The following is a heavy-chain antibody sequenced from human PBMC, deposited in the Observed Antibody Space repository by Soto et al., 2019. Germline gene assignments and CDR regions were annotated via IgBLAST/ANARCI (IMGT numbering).Heavy chain of an antibody. CDR3: ARDATAAGEIDY. Sequence: GGSLRLSCAASGFTFSSYAMHWVRQAPGKGLEWVAVISYDGSNKYYADSVKGRFTISRDNSKNTLYLQMNSLRAEDTAVYYCARDATAAGEIDYWGQGTLVTVSS. CDR2: ISYDGSNK. CDR1: GFTFSSYA. J-gene: IGHJ4*02. D-gene: IGHD6-13*01. V-gene: IGHV3-30-3*01.